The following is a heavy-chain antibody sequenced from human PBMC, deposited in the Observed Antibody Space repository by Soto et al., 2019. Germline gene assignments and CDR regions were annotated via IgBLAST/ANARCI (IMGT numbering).Heavy chain of an antibody. CDR3: ARDERSSWYNAFDI. D-gene: IGHD6-13*01. CDR2: IWYDGSNK. Sequence: GGSLRLSCAASGFTFSSYGMHWVRQAPGKGLKWVAVIWYDGSNKYYADSVKGRFTISRDNSKNTLYLQMNSLRAEDTAVYYCARDERSSWYNAFDIWGQGTMVTVSS. J-gene: IGHJ3*02. CDR1: GFTFSSYG. V-gene: IGHV3-33*01.